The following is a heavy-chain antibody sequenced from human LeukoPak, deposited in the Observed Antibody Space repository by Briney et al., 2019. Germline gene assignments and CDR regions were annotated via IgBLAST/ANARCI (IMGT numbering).Heavy chain of an antibody. CDR1: GYTFTGYY. CDR2: MNPNSGNT. CDR3: ARGPDTAIVSSYYYYGMDV. D-gene: IGHD5-18*01. V-gene: IGHV1-8*02. Sequence: GASVKVSCKASGYTFTGYYMHWVRQAPGQGLEWMGWMNPNSGNTGYAQKFQGRVTMTRNTSISTAYMELSSLRSEDTAVYYCARGPDTAIVSSYYYYGMDVWGQGTTVTVSS. J-gene: IGHJ6*02.